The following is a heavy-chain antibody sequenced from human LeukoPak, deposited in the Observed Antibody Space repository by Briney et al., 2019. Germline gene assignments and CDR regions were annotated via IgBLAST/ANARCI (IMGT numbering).Heavy chain of an antibody. CDR3: ARDLSQYQLPRYDY. J-gene: IGHJ4*02. CDR1: GYTFTGYY. V-gene: IGHV1-2*02. Sequence: ASVKVSCKASGYTFTGYYMHWVRQAPGQGLEWMGWINPNSGGTNYAQKFQGRVTMTRDTSISTAYMELSRLRSDDTAVYYCARDLSQYQLPRYDYWGQGTLVTVSS. D-gene: IGHD2-2*01. CDR2: INPNSGGT.